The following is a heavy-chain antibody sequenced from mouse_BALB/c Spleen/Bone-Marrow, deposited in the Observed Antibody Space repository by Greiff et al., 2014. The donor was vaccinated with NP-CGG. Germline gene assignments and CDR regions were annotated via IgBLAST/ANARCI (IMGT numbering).Heavy chain of an antibody. CDR2: ITTYSANA. CDR3: ARGGTGPFPY. D-gene: IGHD3-3*01. Sequence: VKLQESGPELARPGESVKISCKGSGYTFTYYAMHWVKQSHAKSLEWIGVITTYSANAKYNQKFKGKATMTVDKSSSTAYLELARLTSEDSDIYYCARGGTGPFPYWGQGTLVTVSA. J-gene: IGHJ3*01. V-gene: IGHV1-67*01. CDR1: GYTFTYYA.